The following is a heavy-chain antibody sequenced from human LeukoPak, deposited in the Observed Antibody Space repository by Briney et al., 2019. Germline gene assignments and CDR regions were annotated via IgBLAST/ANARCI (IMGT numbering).Heavy chain of an antibody. CDR2: NFVGSGNT. CDR1: GCTFSTCA. CDR3: AGETYIQGPCNFDI. V-gene: IGHV1-58*02. J-gene: IGHJ3*02. D-gene: IGHD2/OR15-2a*01. Sequence: SVKVSRKASGCTFSTCAMHWVRQDPAESLWGIRWNFVGSGNTKYAQKFQGRVTITRDMSTGTAYMELSSLRSDDTALYDCAGETYIQGPCNFDIWGQGTMVTVSS.